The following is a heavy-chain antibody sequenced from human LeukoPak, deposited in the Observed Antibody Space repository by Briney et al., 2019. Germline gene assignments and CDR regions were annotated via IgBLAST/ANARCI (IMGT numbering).Heavy chain of an antibody. D-gene: IGHD3-3*01. J-gene: IGHJ3*02. CDR1: GFTFSSYT. CDR2: ISISSRYI. V-gene: IGHV3-21*01. Sequence: GGSLRLSCAASGFTFSSYTMNWIRQAPGKGLEWVSSISISSRYIYYADSVKGRFTISRDNAKTSLYLQMNSLRAEDTAVYYCAPLGVLISGYRAFDIWGQGTMVAVSS. CDR3: APLGVLISGYRAFDI.